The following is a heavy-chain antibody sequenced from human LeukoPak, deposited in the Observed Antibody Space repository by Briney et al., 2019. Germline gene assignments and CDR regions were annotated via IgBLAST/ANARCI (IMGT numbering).Heavy chain of an antibody. CDR2: IYHSGST. CDR1: GGSISSSNW. D-gene: IGHD3-22*01. V-gene: IGHV4-4*02. J-gene: IGHJ4*02. Sequence: SETLSLTCAVSGGSISSSNWWSWVRQPPGKGLEWVGEIYHSGSTNYNPSLKSRVTISVDKSKNQFSLNLSSVSAADTAVYYCANTDYYDSSGYWDWGQGTLVTVSS. CDR3: ANTDYYDSSGYWD.